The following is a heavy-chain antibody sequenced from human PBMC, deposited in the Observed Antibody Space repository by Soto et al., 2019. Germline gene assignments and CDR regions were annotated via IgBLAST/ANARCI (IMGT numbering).Heavy chain of an antibody. J-gene: IGHJ4*02. D-gene: IGHD2-2*01. V-gene: IGHV4-30-2*01. CDR1: GGSISSGGYS. Sequence: PSETLSLTCTVSGGSISSGGYSWRWIRQPPGKGLEWIGYIYHSGSTYYNPSLKSRVTISVDRSKNQFSLKLSSVTAADTAVYYCARSSTSANYFDYWGQGTLVTVSS. CDR3: ARSSTSANYFDY. CDR2: IYHSGST.